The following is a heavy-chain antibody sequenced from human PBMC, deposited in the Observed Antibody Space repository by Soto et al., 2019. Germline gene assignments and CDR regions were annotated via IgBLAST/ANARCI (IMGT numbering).Heavy chain of an antibody. Sequence: EVQLLESGGGLVQPGGSLRLSCAASGFTFSSYAMSWVRQAPGKGLEWVSAISGSGGSTYYADSVKGRFTISRDNSKNTLYLQKNSLRAEDTAVYYCAKGVMYCSGGSCYSANYFDYWGQGTLVTVSS. D-gene: IGHD2-15*01. CDR1: GFTFSSYA. CDR3: AKGVMYCSGGSCYSANYFDY. CDR2: ISGSGGST. J-gene: IGHJ4*02. V-gene: IGHV3-23*01.